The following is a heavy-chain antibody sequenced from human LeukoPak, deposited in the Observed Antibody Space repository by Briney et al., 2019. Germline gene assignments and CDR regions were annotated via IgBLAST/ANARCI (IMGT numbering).Heavy chain of an antibody. Sequence: PGGSLRLSCAASGFTFSSYAMSWVRQAPGKGLEWVSAISGSGGSTYYADSVKGRFTISRDNSKNTLYLQMNSLRAEDTAVYYCAKYSVYDGIFRNYYYYYMDVWGKGTTVTVSS. V-gene: IGHV3-23*01. CDR3: AKYSVYDGIFRNYYYYYMDV. D-gene: IGHD5/OR15-5a*01. J-gene: IGHJ6*03. CDR1: GFTFSSYA. CDR2: ISGSGGST.